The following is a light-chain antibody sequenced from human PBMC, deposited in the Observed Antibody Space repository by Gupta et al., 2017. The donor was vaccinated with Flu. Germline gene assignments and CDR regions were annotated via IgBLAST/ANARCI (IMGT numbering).Light chain of an antibody. CDR1: SGNIASRY. J-gene: IGLJ1*01. CDR2: EDN. V-gene: IGLV6-57*01. Sequence: ILSQPRSVSDFPGKTVTISCTRSSGNIASRYVHWYQQRPGSSPTVVIYEDNVRPSGVPDRFSGSIDRYSNSASLTISGLKAEDEADYYCQSYIQASERSYVFGTGTTVTV. CDR3: QSYIQASERSYV.